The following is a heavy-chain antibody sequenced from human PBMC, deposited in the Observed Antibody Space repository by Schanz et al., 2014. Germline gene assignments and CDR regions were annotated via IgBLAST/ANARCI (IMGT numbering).Heavy chain of an antibody. CDR1: GFTFSRYN. J-gene: IGHJ4*02. D-gene: IGHD3-9*01. V-gene: IGHV3-21*06. CDR2: ISRSSGRI. Sequence: EVQLVESGGGLVKPGGSLRLSCAGTGFTFSRYNINWVRQAPGRGLEWVSSISRSSGRIYYSDSVKGRFTISRDNAKNLVYLQMNSLRAEDTAVYYCARVRYDILTDYYTEYYFDSWGQGTLVAVSS. CDR3: ARVRYDILTDYYTEYYFDS.